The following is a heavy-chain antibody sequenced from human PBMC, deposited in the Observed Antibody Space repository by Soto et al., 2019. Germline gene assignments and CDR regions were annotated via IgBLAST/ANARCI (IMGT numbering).Heavy chain of an antibody. CDR3: AREAGPDRWFDP. Sequence: SETLSLTCTVSGTSISSYFWTWIRQPAGKGLDWIGRISTSGTTNYNPSLKSRVTMSVDTSKNHFSLNLSSVTAADTAVYYCAREAGPDRWFDPWGQGTLVTVSS. CDR2: ISTSGTT. V-gene: IGHV4-4*07. CDR1: GTSISSYF. J-gene: IGHJ5*02. D-gene: IGHD6-19*01.